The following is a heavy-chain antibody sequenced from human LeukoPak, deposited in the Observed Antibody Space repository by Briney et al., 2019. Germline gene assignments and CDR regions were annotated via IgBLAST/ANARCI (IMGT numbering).Heavy chain of an antibody. V-gene: IGHV4-59*01. Sequence: PSETLSLTCTVSGGSISSYYWSWIRQPPGEGLESIGYIYYSVSTNYNPSLKSRVTISVDTPKNQFSLKLSSVTAADTAVYYCARVGHYYGSGSYYNPWDYYYGMDVWGKGTTVTVSS. CDR2: IYYSVST. CDR3: ARVGHYYGSGSYYNPWDYYYGMDV. D-gene: IGHD3-10*01. J-gene: IGHJ6*04. CDR1: GGSISSYY.